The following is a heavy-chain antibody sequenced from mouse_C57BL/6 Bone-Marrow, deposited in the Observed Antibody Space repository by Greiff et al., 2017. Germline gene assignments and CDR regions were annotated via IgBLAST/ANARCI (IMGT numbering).Heavy chain of an antibody. J-gene: IGHJ3*01. V-gene: IGHV1-19*01. CDR1: GYTFTDYY. D-gene: IGHD1-1*01. CDR3: ATVVATPFAY. CDR2: INPYNGGT. Sequence: EVQLQESGPVLVKPGASVKMSCKASGYTFTDYYMNWVKQSHGKSLGWIGAINPYNGGTSYNQKFKGTATLTVDKSSSTAYLELNSLTSEDSAVYYCATVVATPFAYWGQGTLVTVSA.